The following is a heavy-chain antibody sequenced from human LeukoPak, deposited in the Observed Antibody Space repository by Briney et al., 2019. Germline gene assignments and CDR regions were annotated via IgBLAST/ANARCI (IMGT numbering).Heavy chain of an antibody. CDR3: ARDYLGDAFDI. V-gene: IGHV4-31*03. CDR2: IYYSGST. Sequence: SETLSLTCTVSGGSINSGSYYWGWIRQPPGKGLEWIGYIYYSGSTYYNPSLKSRVTISVDTSKNQFSLKLSSVTAADTAVYYCARDYLGDAFDIWGQGTMVTVSS. CDR1: GGSINSGSYY. J-gene: IGHJ3*02. D-gene: IGHD3-3*01.